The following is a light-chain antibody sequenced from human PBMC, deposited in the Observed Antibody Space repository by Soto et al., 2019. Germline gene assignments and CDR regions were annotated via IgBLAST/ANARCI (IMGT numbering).Light chain of an antibody. Sequence: DIQMTQSPSILSASVGDRVTITCGAILRITTGLPWYQQKPGKAPNFLNYKASNLETGVPSRFSGSGSGTEFTLTISGLQRDDFATYYCQQYETYYTFGQGTTLEIK. CDR3: QQYETYYT. CDR2: KAS. V-gene: IGKV1-5*03. J-gene: IGKJ2*01. CDR1: LRITTG.